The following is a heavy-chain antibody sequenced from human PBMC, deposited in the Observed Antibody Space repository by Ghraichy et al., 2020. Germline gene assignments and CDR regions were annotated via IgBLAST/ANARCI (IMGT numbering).Heavy chain of an antibody. J-gene: IGHJ4*02. CDR3: ARVPYSSGFDY. CDR2: IYHSGST. D-gene: IGHD6-19*01. CDR1: GYSISSGYY. Sequence: SQTLSLTCTVSGYSISSGYYWGWIRQPPGKGLEWIGSIYHSGSTYYNPSLKSRVTVSVDTSKNQFSLKLSSVTAADTAVYYCARVPYSSGFDYWGQGTLVTVSS. V-gene: IGHV4-38-2*02.